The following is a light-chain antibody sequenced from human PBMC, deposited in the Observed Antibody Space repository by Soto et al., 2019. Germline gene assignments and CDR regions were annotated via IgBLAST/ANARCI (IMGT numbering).Light chain of an antibody. V-gene: IGKV1-5*03. J-gene: IGKJ1*01. Sequence: DIQMAQSHSTLSASVGDRVTITFRASRSISGWLAWYQQKPGKAPKLLIYKASSLESGVPSRFSGSGSGTEFTLTISSLQPDDFATYYCQHYNSYSEAFGQGTKVDIK. CDR3: QHYNSYSEA. CDR2: KAS. CDR1: RSISGW.